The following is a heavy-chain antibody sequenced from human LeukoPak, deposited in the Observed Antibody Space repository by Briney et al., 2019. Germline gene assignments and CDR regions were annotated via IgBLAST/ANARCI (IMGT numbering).Heavy chain of an antibody. CDR1: GGTFSSYA. J-gene: IGHJ6*02. CDR2: IIPIFGTA. Sequence: SVKVSCKASGGTFSSYAISWVRQAPGQGLEWMGGIIPIFGTANYAQKFQGRVTITADESTSTVYMELSSLRSEDTAVYYCARGEIVVVITNERYYYYGMDVWGQGTTVTVSS. CDR3: ARGEIVVVITNERYYYYGMDV. D-gene: IGHD3-22*01. V-gene: IGHV1-69*13.